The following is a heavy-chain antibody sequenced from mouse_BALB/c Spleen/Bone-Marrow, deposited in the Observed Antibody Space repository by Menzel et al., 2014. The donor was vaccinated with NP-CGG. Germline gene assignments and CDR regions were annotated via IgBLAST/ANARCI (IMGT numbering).Heavy chain of an antibody. V-gene: IGHV1-7*01. CDR3: ARGNYESMAS. Sequence: QVQLQQSGAELANPGASVKMSCKASGYTFTRYWMHWVKQRPGQGLEWIGYINPSTGDTEYNQKFKDKATLTADMSSSTAYMQLSSLTSEDSAVYYCARGNYESMASWGRGTSVTVSS. J-gene: IGHJ4*01. CDR1: GYTFTRYW. D-gene: IGHD2-1*01. CDR2: INPSTGDT.